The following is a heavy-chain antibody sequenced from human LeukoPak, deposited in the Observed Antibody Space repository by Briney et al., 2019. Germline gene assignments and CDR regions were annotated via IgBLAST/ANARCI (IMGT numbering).Heavy chain of an antibody. CDR3: ARLSSFSYYGMDV. J-gene: IGHJ6*02. V-gene: IGHV3-13*01. D-gene: IGHD6-13*01. Sequence: GGSLRLSCAASGFTVSSYDMHWVRQATGKGLEWVSAIGTADDTYYPGSVKGRFTISRENAKNSLYLQMNSLRAGDTAVYYCARLSSFSYYGMDVWGQGTTVTVSS. CDR1: GFTVSSYD. CDR2: IGTADDT.